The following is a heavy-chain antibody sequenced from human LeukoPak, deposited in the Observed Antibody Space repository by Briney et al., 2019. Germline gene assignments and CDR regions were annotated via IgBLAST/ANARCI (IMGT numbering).Heavy chain of an antibody. D-gene: IGHD6-19*01. J-gene: IGHJ4*02. V-gene: IGHV3-23*01. CDR2: ISGSGGST. Sequence: PGGSLRLSCAASGFTFSSYAMSWFRQAPGKGLEWVSAISGSGGSTYYADSVKGRFTISRDNSKDTLYLQMKSLRADDTAVYYCAKDRDILQYSSGWYNFDYWGQGTLVTVSS. CDR3: AKDRDILQYSSGWYNFDY. CDR1: GFTFSSYA.